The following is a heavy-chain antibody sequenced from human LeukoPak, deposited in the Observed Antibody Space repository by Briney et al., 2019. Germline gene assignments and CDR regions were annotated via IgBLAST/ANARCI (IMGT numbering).Heavy chain of an antibody. CDR1: GYTFTGYY. J-gene: IGHJ4*02. D-gene: IGHD6-6*01. CDR2: INPNSGGT. V-gene: IGHV1-2*02. Sequence: ASVKVSCKASGYTFTGYYMHWVRQAPGQGLEWMGWINPNSGGTNYAQKFQGRVTMTRDTSISTASMELSSLRSDDTAVYYCARVATGSSENYWGQGTLVTVSS. CDR3: ARVATGSSENY.